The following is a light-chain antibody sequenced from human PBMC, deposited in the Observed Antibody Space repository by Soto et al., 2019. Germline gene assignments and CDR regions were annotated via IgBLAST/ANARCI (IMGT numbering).Light chain of an antibody. V-gene: IGKV4-1*01. CDR2: WAS. J-gene: IGKJ2*01. CDR1: QSLLYTSNNKNY. Sequence: DIVMTQSPDSLAVSLGERATINCKSSQSLLYTSNNKNYLAWYQQKPGQPPKLLIYWASTRESGVPDRFSGSGSGTDFTPTIISLQAEDVAVFYCQQYYNTPYTFGQGTKLEIK. CDR3: QQYYNTPYT.